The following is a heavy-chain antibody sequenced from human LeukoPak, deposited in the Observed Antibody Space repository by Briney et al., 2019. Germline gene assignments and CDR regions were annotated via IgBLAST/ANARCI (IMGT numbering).Heavy chain of an antibody. V-gene: IGHV4-59*01. CDR3: ARDRGSSGSYSWFDP. CDR1: GGSISSYY. J-gene: IGHJ5*02. D-gene: IGHD1-26*01. Sequence: SETLSLTCTVSGGSISSYYWSWIRQPPGKGLEWIGYIYYSGSTNYNPSLKSRVTISVDTSKNQFSLKLSSVPAADTAVYYCARDRGSSGSYSWFDPWGQGTLVTVSS. CDR2: IYYSGST.